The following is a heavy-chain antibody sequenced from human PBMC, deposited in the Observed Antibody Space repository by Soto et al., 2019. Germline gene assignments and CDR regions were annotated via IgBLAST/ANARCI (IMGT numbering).Heavy chain of an antibody. CDR2: IIPILGIA. V-gene: IGHV1-69*08. D-gene: IGHD2-21*02. J-gene: IGHJ5*02. Sequence: QVQLVQSGAEVKKPGSSVKVSCKASGGTFSSYTISWVRQAPGQGLEWMGRIIPILGIANYARKFQGRVTITADXXTXTXXMELSSLRSEDTAVYYCARDEYCGGDCYSGGWFDPWGQGTLVTVSS. CDR1: GGTFSSYT. CDR3: ARDEYCGGDCYSGGWFDP.